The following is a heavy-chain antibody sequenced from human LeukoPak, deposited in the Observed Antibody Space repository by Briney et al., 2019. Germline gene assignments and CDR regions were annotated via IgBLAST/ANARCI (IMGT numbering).Heavy chain of an antibody. D-gene: IGHD2-2*01. Sequence: ASVTVSCTASGYTFTGYHMHWVRQAPGQGLEWMGRINPNSGDTNYAQKFQGRVTMARDTSISTAYMELSRLRSDDTAVYYCARDYCSSTSCLFDYWGQGTLVTVSS. CDR3: ARDYCSSTSCLFDY. CDR1: GYTFTGYH. J-gene: IGHJ4*02. V-gene: IGHV1-2*06. CDR2: INPNSGDT.